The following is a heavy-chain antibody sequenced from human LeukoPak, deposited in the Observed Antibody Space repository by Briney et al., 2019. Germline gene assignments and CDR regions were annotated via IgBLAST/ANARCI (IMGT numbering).Heavy chain of an antibody. V-gene: IGHV1-2*02. D-gene: IGHD3-22*01. CDR2: INPNSGGT. CDR3: ARDRSWDSSGYYFDY. CDR1: GYTFTGYY. Sequence: ASVKVSCKASGYTFTGYYMHWVRQAPGQGLEWMGWINPNSGGTNYAQKFQGRVTMTRDTSISTAYMELSRLRSDDTAVYYCARDRSWDSSGYYFDYWGQGTLVTVSS. J-gene: IGHJ4*02.